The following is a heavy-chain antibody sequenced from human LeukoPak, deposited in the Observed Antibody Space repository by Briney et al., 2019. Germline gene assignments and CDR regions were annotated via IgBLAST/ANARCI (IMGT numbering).Heavy chain of an antibody. CDR2: IKGDGSHT. CDR3: VRDWDHFDFDS. V-gene: IGHV3-74*01. D-gene: IGHD3-9*01. CDR1: GFTFINYW. Sequence: GGSLRLSCAASGFTFINYWKHWVRQAPGKGLVWVSRIKGDGSHTIYADSVKGRFTSYKDNAKNTLYLQMKSLRAEDTAVYYCVRDWDHFDFDSWGQGTLVTVSS. J-gene: IGHJ5*01.